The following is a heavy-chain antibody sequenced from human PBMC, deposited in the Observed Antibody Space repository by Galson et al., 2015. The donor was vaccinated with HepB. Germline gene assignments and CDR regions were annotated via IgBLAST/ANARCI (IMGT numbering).Heavy chain of an antibody. Sequence: SLRLSCAASGFTFSDYYMSWIRQAPGKGLEWLAYVSSNTIYTNYADSVKGRFTVSRDNVKNSISLQMNRLSVEGTAMYYCARVADSHYGDHTHFDSWGQGAVVTVSS. V-gene: IGHV3-11*06. CDR3: ARVADSHYGDHTHFDS. CDR1: GFTFSDYY. CDR2: VSSNTIYT. J-gene: IGHJ4*02. D-gene: IGHD4-17*01.